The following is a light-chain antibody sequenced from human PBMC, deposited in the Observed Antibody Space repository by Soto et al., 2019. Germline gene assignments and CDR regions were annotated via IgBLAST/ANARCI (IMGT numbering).Light chain of an antibody. J-gene: IGKJ1*01. CDR1: QSISSW. CDR3: QQYSVYWT. Sequence: IEMTQCPSTLSASVGDRVTITCRASQSISSWLAWYQQKPGKAPKVLIYDASSWAGGVPSRFTGSGSGTEFTLTINSLQPDDFATYYCQQYSVYWTFGQGTKVDI. V-gene: IGKV1-5*01. CDR2: DAS.